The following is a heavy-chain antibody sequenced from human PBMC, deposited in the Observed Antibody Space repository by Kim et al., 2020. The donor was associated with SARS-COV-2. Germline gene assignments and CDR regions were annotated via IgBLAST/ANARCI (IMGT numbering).Heavy chain of an antibody. V-gene: IGHV1-2*06. CDR1: GYTFTDYY. CDR2: IIPKSGGA. D-gene: IGHD6-25*01. Sequence: ASVKVSCKASGYTFTDYYVHWVRQARGQGLEWIGRIIPKSGGAKYGQRFRGRVTLTSDTSINTVYLEVTNLRSEDTAIYYCARDPALKESYYYNGMDVWGQGTRVIGSS. J-gene: IGHJ6*02. CDR3: ARDPALKESYYYNGMDV.